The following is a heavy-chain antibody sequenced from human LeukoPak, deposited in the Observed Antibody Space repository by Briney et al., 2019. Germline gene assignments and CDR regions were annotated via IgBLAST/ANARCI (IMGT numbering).Heavy chain of an antibody. J-gene: IGHJ6*03. V-gene: IGHV3-48*01. CDR1: GFTFGSYS. Sequence: GGSLSLSCAASGFTFGSYSMNWVRQVPGKGLEWVSYISSSSSTIYYADSVKGRFTISRDNAKNSLYLQMNSLRAEDTAVYYCARDEVDTANYYYMDVWGKGTTVTVSS. CDR2: ISSSSSTI. CDR3: ARDEVDTANYYYMDV. D-gene: IGHD5-18*01.